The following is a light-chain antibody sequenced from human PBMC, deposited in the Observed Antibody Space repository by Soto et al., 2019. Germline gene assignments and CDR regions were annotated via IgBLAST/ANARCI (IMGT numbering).Light chain of an antibody. J-gene: IGLJ2*01. CDR2: EVS. V-gene: IGLV2-14*01. CDR3: SSYTTSSTYVV. CDR1: SSDIGAYNY. Sequence: HSALTQPASVSGSPGQSITISCTGTSSDIGAYNYVSWYQRHPGKAPKLMIYEVSNRPSGVSNRFSGSKSGNTASLTISGLQAEDEADYYCSSYTTSSTYVVFGGGTKLTVL.